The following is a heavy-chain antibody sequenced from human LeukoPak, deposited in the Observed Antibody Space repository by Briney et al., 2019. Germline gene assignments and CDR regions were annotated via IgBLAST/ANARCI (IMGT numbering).Heavy chain of an antibody. CDR1: GFTFSSYS. CDR2: ISSSSSTI. CDR3: ARGPPTGSYYYFDY. Sequence: PGGSLRLSCAASGFTFSSYSMNWVRQAPGKGLEWVSYISSSSSTIYYADSVKGRFTISRDNAKNSLYLQMNSLRAEDTAVYYCARGPPTGSYYYFDYWGQGTLVTVSS. J-gene: IGHJ4*02. D-gene: IGHD1-26*01. V-gene: IGHV3-48*01.